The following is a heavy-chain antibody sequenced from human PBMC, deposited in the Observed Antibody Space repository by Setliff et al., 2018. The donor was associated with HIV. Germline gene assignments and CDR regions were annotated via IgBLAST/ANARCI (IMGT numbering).Heavy chain of an antibody. D-gene: IGHD2-15*01. CDR2: VRPYNADK. CDR1: GFTFSDYY. J-gene: IGHJ6*03. V-gene: IGHV1-2*02. CDR3: ARDRAYCSSGSRYRPLVYYFYYMDV. Sequence: ASVKVSCKASGFTFSDYYMHWVRQAPGQGLEWMGWVRPYNADKNYAQKFQGRVTMTSDTSISTAYLELSGLTSADTAIYYCARDRAYCSSGSRYRPLVYYFYYMDVWGTGTTVTVSS.